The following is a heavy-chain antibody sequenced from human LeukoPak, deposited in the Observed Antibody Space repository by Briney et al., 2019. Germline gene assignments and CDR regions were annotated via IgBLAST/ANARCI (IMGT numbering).Heavy chain of an antibody. J-gene: IGHJ3*01. V-gene: IGHV3-30*02. CDR1: GFRFSTSG. CDR3: AKEVTYCSSSSCNDAFDV. Sequence: GGSLRLSCAASGFRFSTSGMHWVRQAPGKGLGWVSFIRFDGSDEDHGDSVKGRFTISRDNSKNTMYLQMNSLRAEDTAVYYCAKEVTYCSSSSCNDAFDVWGRGTMVIVSS. D-gene: IGHD2-2*01. CDR2: IRFDGSDE.